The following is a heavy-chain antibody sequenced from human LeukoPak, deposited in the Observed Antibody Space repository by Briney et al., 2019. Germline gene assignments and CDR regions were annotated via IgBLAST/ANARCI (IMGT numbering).Heavy chain of an antibody. CDR2: ISSSSSYI. CDR3: ARDSTVTTIDY. J-gene: IGHJ4*02. V-gene: IGHV3-21*01. Sequence: GGSLRLSCVASGFTFSSYNMNWVRQAPGKGLEWVSSISSSSSYIYYADSVKGRFTISRDNAKNSLSLQMNSLRAEDTAVYYCARDSTVTTIDYWGQGTLVAVSS. CDR1: GFTFSSYN. D-gene: IGHD4-17*01.